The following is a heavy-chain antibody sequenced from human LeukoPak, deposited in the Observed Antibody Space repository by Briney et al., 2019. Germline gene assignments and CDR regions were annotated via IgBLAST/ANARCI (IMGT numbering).Heavy chain of an antibody. CDR2: IRSTGDST. V-gene: IGHV3-64*01. D-gene: IGHD3-22*01. CDR1: GFTFSNFA. CDR3: AKDLRYYDSSGYFDY. J-gene: IGHJ4*02. Sequence: GGSLRLSCAASGFTFSNFAIHWVRQAPGKGLEFVSGIRSTGDSTYYANSAKGRFTISRDNSKNTLYLQMVSLRAEDTAVYYCAKDLRYYDSSGYFDYWGQGTLVTVSS.